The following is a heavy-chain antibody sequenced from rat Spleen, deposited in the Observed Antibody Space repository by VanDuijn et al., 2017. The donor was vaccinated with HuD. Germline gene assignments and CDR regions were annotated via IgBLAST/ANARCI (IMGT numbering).Heavy chain of an antibody. CDR1: GFTFNNYG. D-gene: IGHD1-1*01. CDR3: ARSYSGPANWFAY. Sequence: EVQLVESGGGLVQPGRSLKLSCEASGFTFNNYGMAWVRQTPTKGLEWIATISPGGAKTYYRDSVKGRFSISRENAKNTQYLQMDSLRSEDTATYYCARSYSGPANWFAYWGQGTLVTVSS. V-gene: IGHV5S14*01. CDR2: ISPGGAKT. J-gene: IGHJ3*01.